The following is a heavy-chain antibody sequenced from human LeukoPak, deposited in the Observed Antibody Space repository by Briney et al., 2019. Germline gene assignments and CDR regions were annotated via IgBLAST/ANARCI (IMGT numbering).Heavy chain of an antibody. J-gene: IGHJ6*03. Sequence: SVKVSCKASGGTFSSYAISWVRQAPGQGLEWMGRIIPILGIANYAQKFQGRVTITADKSTSTAYMELSSLRSEDTAVYYCARDPVAATVTLYYYYMDVWGKGTTVTVSS. CDR3: ARDPVAATVTLYYYYMDV. CDR1: GGTFSSYA. CDR2: IIPILGIA. V-gene: IGHV1-69*04. D-gene: IGHD4-17*01.